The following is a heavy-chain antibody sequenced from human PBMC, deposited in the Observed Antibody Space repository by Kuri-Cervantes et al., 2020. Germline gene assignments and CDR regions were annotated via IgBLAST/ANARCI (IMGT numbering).Heavy chain of an antibody. CDR3: STLPFISGWAYLGFDF. J-gene: IGHJ4*02. D-gene: IGHD6-25*01. Sequence: GESLKISCAASGFTFSSYSMNWVRQAPGKGLEWVGRIKSKSSGATTDYAAPVKGRFTISSDDSKTTLYLQMNSLRTEDTAVYFCSTLPFISGWAYLGFDFWGQGALVTVSS. CDR2: IKSKSSGATT. V-gene: IGHV3-15*01. CDR1: GFTFSSYS.